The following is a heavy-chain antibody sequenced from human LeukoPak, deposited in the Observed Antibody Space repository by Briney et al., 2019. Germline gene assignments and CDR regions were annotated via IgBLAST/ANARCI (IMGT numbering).Heavy chain of an antibody. CDR3: ARRGYCSSTRCYSGRYNWFDP. Sequence: GEALKISGKGSGYSFTSYWTGWVRPMPGKCLEGMGIIYPGDSDTRYSPSFQGQVTISADKSISTDYLQWSSLKASDTAMYYCARRGYCSSTRCYSGRYNWFDPWGQGTLVTVSS. V-gene: IGHV5-51*01. CDR2: IYPGDSDT. D-gene: IGHD2-2*02. J-gene: IGHJ5*02. CDR1: GYSFTSYW.